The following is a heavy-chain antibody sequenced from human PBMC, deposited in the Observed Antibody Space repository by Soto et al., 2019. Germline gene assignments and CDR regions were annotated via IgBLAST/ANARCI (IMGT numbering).Heavy chain of an antibody. J-gene: IGHJ5*02. CDR3: ARGPYYDILTGHPIYNWFDP. Sequence: GGSLRLSCAASGFTFSSYAMHWVRQAPGKGLEWVAVISYDGSNKYHADSVKGRFTISRDNSKNTLYLQMNSLRAEDTAVYYCARGPYYDILTGHPIYNWFDPWGQGTLVTVS. CDR2: ISYDGSNK. D-gene: IGHD3-9*01. CDR1: GFTFSSYA. V-gene: IGHV3-30-3*01.